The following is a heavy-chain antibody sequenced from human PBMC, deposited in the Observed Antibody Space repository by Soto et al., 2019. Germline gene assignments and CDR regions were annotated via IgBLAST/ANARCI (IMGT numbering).Heavy chain of an antibody. J-gene: IGHJ4*02. D-gene: IGHD6-19*01. V-gene: IGHV3-23*01. CDR2: ISGSGGST. CDR3: ANFRLAVAGTPTDY. CDR1: GFTFSSYA. Sequence: EVQLLESGGGLVQPGGSLRLSCAASGFTFSSYAMSWVRQAPGKGLEWVSAISGSGGSTYYADSVKGRFTIARDNSKNTLYLQMNSLRAEDTAVYYCANFRLAVAGTPTDYWGQGTLVTVSS.